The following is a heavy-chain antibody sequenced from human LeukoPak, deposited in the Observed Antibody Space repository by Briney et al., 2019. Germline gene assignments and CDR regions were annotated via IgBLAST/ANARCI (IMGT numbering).Heavy chain of an antibody. V-gene: IGHV1-46*01. D-gene: IGHD1-26*01. J-gene: IGHJ4*02. CDR2: INPSGGST. Sequence: ASVKVSCKASGYTFTSYCMHWVRQAPGQGLEWMGIINPSGGSTGYAQKFQGRVTMTRDTSTSTVYMELSSLRSEDTAVYYCARGGSIVGATVIFDYWGQGTLVTVSS. CDR1: GYTFTSYC. CDR3: ARGGSIVGATVIFDY.